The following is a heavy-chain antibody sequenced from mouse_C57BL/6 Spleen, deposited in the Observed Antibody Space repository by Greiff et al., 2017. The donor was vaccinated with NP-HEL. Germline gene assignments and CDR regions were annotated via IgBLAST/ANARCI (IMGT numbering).Heavy chain of an antibody. V-gene: IGHV1-15*01. J-gene: IGHJ2*01. CDR2: VDPETGGT. D-gene: IGHD1-1*01. CDR3: TRSGSSYILFDY. Sequence: QVQLKESGAELVRPGASVTLSCKASGYTFTDYEMHWVKQTPVHGLEWIGAVDPETGGTAYNQKFKGKAILTADKSSSTAYMELRSLTSEDSAVYYCTRSGSSYILFDYWGQGTTLTVSS. CDR1: GYTFTDYE.